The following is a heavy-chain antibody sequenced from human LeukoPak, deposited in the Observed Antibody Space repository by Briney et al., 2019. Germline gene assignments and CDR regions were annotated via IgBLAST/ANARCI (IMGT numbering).Heavy chain of an antibody. CDR1: GGSFSGYY. J-gene: IGHJ3*02. Sequence: SETLSLTCAVYGGSFSGYYWSWIRQPPGKRLEWIGEINHSGSTNYNPSLKSRVTISVDTSKNQFSLKLSSVTAADTAVYYCARARGYCTNGVCYTGAFDIWGQGTMVTVSS. D-gene: IGHD2-8*01. CDR2: INHSGST. V-gene: IGHV4-34*01. CDR3: ARARGYCTNGVCYTGAFDI.